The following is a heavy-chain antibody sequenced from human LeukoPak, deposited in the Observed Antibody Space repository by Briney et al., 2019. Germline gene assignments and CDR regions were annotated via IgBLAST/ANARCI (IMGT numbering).Heavy chain of an antibody. J-gene: IGHJ4*02. CDR2: IRSKAYGGTT. D-gene: IGHD6-19*01. CDR3: TSSRYSSGWLDY. V-gene: IGHV3-49*03. CDR1: GFTFGDYA. Sequence: PGGSLRLSCTASGFTFGDYAMGWFHQAPGKGLEWVGFIRSKAYGGTTEYAASVKGRFTISRDDSKSIAYLQMNSLKTEDTAVYYCTSSRYSSGWLDYWGQGTLVTVSS.